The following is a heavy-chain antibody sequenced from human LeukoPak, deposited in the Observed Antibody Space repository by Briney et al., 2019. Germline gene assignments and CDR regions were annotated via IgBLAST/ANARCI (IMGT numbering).Heavy chain of an antibody. J-gene: IGHJ4*02. CDR2: INHSGST. CDR3: ARVRMVRGVVGDY. CDR1: GGSFSGYY. V-gene: IGHV4-34*01. D-gene: IGHD3-10*01. Sequence: SETLSLTCAVYGGSFSGYYWSWIRQPPGKGLEWIGEINHSGSTNYNPSLKSRVTLSVDTSKNQFSLKLSSVTAADTAVYYCARVRMVRGVVGDYWGQGTLVTVSS.